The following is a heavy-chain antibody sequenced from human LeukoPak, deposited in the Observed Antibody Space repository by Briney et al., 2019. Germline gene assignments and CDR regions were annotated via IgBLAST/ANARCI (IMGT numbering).Heavy chain of an antibody. Sequence: TSETLSLTCTVSGGSISSYYWSWIRQPPGKGLEWIGYIYYSGSTNYNPSLKSRVTISVDTSKNQFSLKLSSVTAADTAVYYCARGVLLWFGEHGINFDYWGQGTLVTVSS. V-gene: IGHV4-59*01. CDR1: GGSISSYY. D-gene: IGHD3-10*01. J-gene: IGHJ4*02. CDR3: ARGVLLWFGEHGINFDY. CDR2: IYYSGST.